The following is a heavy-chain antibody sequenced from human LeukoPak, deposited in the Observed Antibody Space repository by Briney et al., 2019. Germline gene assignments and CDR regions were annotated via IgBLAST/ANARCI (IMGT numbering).Heavy chain of an antibody. V-gene: IGHV1-18*01. Sequence: ASVKVSCKASGYTFTSYGISWVRQAPGQGLEWMGWISAYNGHTNYAQKFQGRVTMTTDTSTSRGYMELRSLRSDDTAVYYCARAGGSGSYYNTPFDYWGQGTLVTVSS. CDR1: GYTFTSYG. D-gene: IGHD3-10*01. CDR2: ISAYNGHT. J-gene: IGHJ4*02. CDR3: ARAGGSGSYYNTPFDY.